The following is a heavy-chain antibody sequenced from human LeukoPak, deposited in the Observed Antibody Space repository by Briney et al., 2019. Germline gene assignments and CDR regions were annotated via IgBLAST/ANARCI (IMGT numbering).Heavy chain of an antibody. CDR1: GFTFSDHY. J-gene: IGHJ4*02. Sequence: PGGSLRLSCAASGFTFSDHYMDWVRQAPGKGLEWVARTRNKVNSYTTEYAASVKGRFTISRDDSKNSLYLQMTSLETEDTAVYYCVRLDCSRTSCYFDYWGQGTLVTVSS. D-gene: IGHD2-2*01. CDR3: VRLDCSRTSCYFDY. CDR2: TRNKVNSYTT. V-gene: IGHV3-72*01.